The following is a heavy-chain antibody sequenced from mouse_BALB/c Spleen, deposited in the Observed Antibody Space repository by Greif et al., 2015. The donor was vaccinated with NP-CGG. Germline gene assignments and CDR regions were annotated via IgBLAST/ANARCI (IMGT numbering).Heavy chain of an antibody. J-gene: IGHJ1*01. V-gene: IGHV7-3*02. Sequence: VQLKESGGGLVQPGGSLRLSCATSGFTFTDYYMSWVRQPPGKALGWLGFIRNKANGYTTEYSASVKGRFTISRDKSQSILYLQMNTLRAEDSATYDCARDIRRDWYFDVWGAGTTVTVSS. CDR1: GFTFTDYY. CDR2: IRNKANGYTT. CDR3: ARDIRRDWYFDV.